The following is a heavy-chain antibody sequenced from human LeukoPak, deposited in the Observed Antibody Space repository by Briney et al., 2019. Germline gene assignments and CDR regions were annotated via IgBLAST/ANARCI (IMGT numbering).Heavy chain of an antibody. J-gene: IGHJ4*02. Sequence: PGTSLRLSCAASGFTFNTYGMHWVRQAPGKGLEWVAVMLYDGTSKYNADSVRGRFTISRDNSKNALYLQLNSLRAEDTAVYYCARVFPAAGLDYWGQGTLVTVSS. CDR1: GFTFNTYG. D-gene: IGHD1-14*01. V-gene: IGHV3-33*05. CDR3: ARVFPAAGLDY. CDR2: MLYDGTSK.